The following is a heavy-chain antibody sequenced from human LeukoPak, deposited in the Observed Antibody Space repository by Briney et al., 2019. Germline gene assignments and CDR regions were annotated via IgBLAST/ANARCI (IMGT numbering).Heavy chain of an antibody. CDR2: ISSSGTTM. V-gene: IGHV3-11*01. CDR3: AKGHTYGMI. J-gene: IGHJ4*02. Sequence: GGSLRLSYAASGFIFSDYYMSWMRQTPGKGLEWVAYISSSGTTMDYAKSVKGRFTISRDNAKDSLYLQMNSLEAEDTAVYYCAKGHTYGMIWGQGTLVSVSS. D-gene: IGHD2-8*01. CDR1: GFIFSDYY.